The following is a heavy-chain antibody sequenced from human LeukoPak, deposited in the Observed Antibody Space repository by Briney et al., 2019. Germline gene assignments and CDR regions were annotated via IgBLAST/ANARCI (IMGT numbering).Heavy chain of an antibody. Sequence: PGGSLRLSCAASGFTFSDYYLSWIRQAPGKGLEWVSYISHSGSTIYYADSVKGRFTISRDNSKNTLYLQMNSLRAEDTAVYYCARRGITGTSIDYWGQGTLVTVSS. D-gene: IGHD1-7*01. V-gene: IGHV3-11*01. CDR1: GFTFSDYY. CDR2: ISHSGSTI. CDR3: ARRGITGTSIDY. J-gene: IGHJ4*02.